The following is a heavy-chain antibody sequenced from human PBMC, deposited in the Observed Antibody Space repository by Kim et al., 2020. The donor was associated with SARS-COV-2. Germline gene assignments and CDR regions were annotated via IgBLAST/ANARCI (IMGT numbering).Heavy chain of an antibody. D-gene: IGHD2-15*01. CDR3: AKAITPGSL. J-gene: IGHJ4*02. V-gene: IGHV3-23*01. CDR2: GST. Sequence: GSTYSAAAVKGRFTISRHNSKNTLYLQMNRLRAEDTAVYYCAKAITPGSLWGQGTLVTVSS.